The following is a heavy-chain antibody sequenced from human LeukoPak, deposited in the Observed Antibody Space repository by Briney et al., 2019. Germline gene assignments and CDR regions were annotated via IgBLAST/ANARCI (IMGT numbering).Heavy chain of an antibody. CDR2: ISGSGGST. V-gene: IGHV3-23*01. J-gene: IGHJ4*02. CDR1: GFTFSSYA. Sequence: QAGGSLRLSCAASGFTFSSYAMSWVRQASGKGLEWVSAISGSGGSTYYADSVKGRFTISRDNSKNTLYLQMNSLRAEDTAVYYCAKAGYYGSGSYYNVLGYWGQGTLVTVSS. CDR3: AKAGYYGSGSYYNVLGY. D-gene: IGHD3-10*01.